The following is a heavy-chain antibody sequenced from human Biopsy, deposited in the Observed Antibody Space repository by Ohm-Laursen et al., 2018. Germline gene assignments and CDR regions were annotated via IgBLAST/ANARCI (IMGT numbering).Heavy chain of an antibody. CDR2: INAKTGDT. CDR1: GYTFTDYF. D-gene: IGHD3-22*01. CDR3: TRGGYYYDSLAYYYWFDP. Sequence: SVKVSCKTSGYTFTDYFVHWVRQAPGQGLEWMGWINAKTGDTNYAQKFQGRVTMTRDTSISTAYVDLSSLRSDDTAVYYCTRGGYYYDSLAYYYWFDPWGQGTLVTVSS. J-gene: IGHJ5*02. V-gene: IGHV1-2*02.